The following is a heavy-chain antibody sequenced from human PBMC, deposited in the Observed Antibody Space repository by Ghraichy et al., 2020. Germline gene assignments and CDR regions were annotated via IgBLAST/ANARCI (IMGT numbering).Heavy chain of an antibody. V-gene: IGHV3-30*18. CDR2: ISYDGHKK. D-gene: IGHD4-23*01. CDR1: GFPFTSFA. Sequence: GGSLRLSCAASGFPFTSFAMHWVRQAPGKGLEWVALISYDGHKKSYADSRKVRFILSRDNAENTLYLQMDSLRAEDTAVYYGAKDHFGGNFAHFGVDGWGQGTTATVAS. J-gene: IGHJ6*02. CDR3: AKDHFGGNFAHFGVDG.